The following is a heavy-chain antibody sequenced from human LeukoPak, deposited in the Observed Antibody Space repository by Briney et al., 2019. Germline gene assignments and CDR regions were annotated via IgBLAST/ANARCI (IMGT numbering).Heavy chain of an antibody. CDR3: ARAPYSYGYPYYYYCYMDV. Sequence: GGSLRLSCAASGFTFSSYSMNWVRQAPGKGLEWVSYISSSSSTIYYADSVKGRFTISRDNAKNSLYLQMNSLRAEDTAVYYCARAPYSYGYPYYYYCYMDVWGKGTTVTVSS. CDR1: GFTFSSYS. CDR2: ISSSSSTI. J-gene: IGHJ6*03. D-gene: IGHD5-18*01. V-gene: IGHV3-48*01.